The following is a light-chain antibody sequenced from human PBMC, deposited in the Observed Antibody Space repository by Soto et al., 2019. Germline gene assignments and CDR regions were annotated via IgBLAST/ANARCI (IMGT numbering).Light chain of an antibody. CDR2: DVT. Sequence: QSALTQPRSVSGSPGQSVTISCTGTSSDVGSYNYISWYQQHPGKAPKFIIYDVTKRPSGVPDRFSGSKSGNTASLTISGLQAEDEADYSCCSYAGRYTLFGGGTKVTVL. CDR1: SSDVGSYNY. J-gene: IGLJ2*01. V-gene: IGLV2-11*01. CDR3: CSYAGRYTL.